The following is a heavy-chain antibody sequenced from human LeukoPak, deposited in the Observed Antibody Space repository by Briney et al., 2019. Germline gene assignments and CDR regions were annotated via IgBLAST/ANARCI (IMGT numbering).Heavy chain of an antibody. D-gene: IGHD4-11*01. CDR3: ARDNSNYGAFDY. Sequence: SETLSLTCTVSGGSISSYYWSWIRQPPGKGLEWIGYIYYSGSTNYNPSLKSRVTISVDTSKNQFSLKLSSVTAADTAVCYCARDNSNYGAFDYWGQGTLVTVSS. CDR2: IYYSGST. V-gene: IGHV4-59*01. J-gene: IGHJ4*02. CDR1: GGSISSYY.